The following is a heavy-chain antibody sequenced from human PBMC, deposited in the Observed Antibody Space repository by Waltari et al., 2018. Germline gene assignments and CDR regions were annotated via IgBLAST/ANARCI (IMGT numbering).Heavy chain of an antibody. V-gene: IGHV7-4-1*02. CDR2: INTNTGNP. J-gene: IGHJ6*02. D-gene: IGHD2-2*01. CDR1: GYTFTSYA. Sequence: QVQLVQSGSELKKPGASVKVSCKASGYTFTSYAMNWVRQAPGQGLEWMGWINTNTGNPTYAQGFTGRFVFSLDTSVSTAYLQISSLKAEDTAVYYCASTYCSSTSCSQYYYYGMDVWGQGTTVTVSS. CDR3: ASTYCSSTSCSQYYYYGMDV.